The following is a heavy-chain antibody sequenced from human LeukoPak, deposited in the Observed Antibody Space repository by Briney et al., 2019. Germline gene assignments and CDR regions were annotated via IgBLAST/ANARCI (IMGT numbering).Heavy chain of an antibody. J-gene: IGHJ4*02. CDR3: TTGIRGD. CDR2: IASKTDGGAT. CDR1: GFTFSSYS. D-gene: IGHD3-10*01. V-gene: IGHV3-15*04. Sequence: GGSLRLSCVASGFTFSSYSMNWVRQAPGEGLDWVGRIASKTDGGATDYAAPVKGRFTISRDDSKNTLNLQMNSLKTEDTAVYYCTTGIRGDWGQGTLVTVSS.